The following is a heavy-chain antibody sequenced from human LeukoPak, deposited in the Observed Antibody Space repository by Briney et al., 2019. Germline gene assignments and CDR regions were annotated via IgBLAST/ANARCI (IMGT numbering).Heavy chain of an antibody. D-gene: IGHD2-2*01. Sequence: GESLKISCKGSGYSFTSYWIGWVRQMPGKGLEWMGIIYPGDSDTRYSPSFQGQVTISADKSISTAYLQWSSLKASDTAMYHCARRDCSSTSCYAGFDYWGQGTLVSVSS. J-gene: IGHJ4*02. CDR3: ARRDCSSTSCYAGFDY. V-gene: IGHV5-51*01. CDR2: IYPGDSDT. CDR1: GYSFTSYW.